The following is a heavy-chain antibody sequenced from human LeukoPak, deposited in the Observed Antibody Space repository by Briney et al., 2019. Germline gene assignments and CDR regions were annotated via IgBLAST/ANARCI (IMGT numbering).Heavy chain of an antibody. CDR3: ARDVYSSSWYYYYGMDV. Sequence: PGGSLRLSCAASGFTFSSYSMNWVRQAPGKGLEWVSSISSSSSYIYYADSVKGRFTISRDNAKNSLYLQMNSLRAEDTAVYYCARDVYSSSWYYYYGMDVWGQGTTVTVSS. CDR1: GFTFSSYS. CDR2: ISSSSSYI. D-gene: IGHD6-13*01. J-gene: IGHJ6*02. V-gene: IGHV3-21*01.